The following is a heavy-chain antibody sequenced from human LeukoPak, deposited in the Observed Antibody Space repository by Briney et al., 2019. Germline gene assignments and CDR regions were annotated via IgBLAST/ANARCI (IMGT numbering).Heavy chain of an antibody. V-gene: IGHV1-69*06. D-gene: IGHD6-13*01. CDR3: ARAADLVAAAGGLDY. CDR1: GGTFNSYA. J-gene: IGHJ4*02. Sequence: SVKVSCKASGGTFNSYAISWVRQAPGQGLEWMGGIIPIFGTTNYARKFRGRVTLTADKSTRTAYMELSSLRSEDTAVYYCARAADLVAAAGGLDYWGQGTLVTVSS. CDR2: IIPIFGTT.